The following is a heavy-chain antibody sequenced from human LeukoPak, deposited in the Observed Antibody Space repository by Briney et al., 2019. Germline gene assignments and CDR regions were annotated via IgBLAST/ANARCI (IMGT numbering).Heavy chain of an antibody. Sequence: ASVKVSCKASGYTFTGYYMHWVRQAPGQGLEWMGWMNPNSGKAGYLEKFRGRVIMTRNISINTAYMELSTLTSDDTAIYYCARANWGSDYWGQGTLVTVSS. CDR3: ARANWGSDY. J-gene: IGHJ4*02. CDR2: MNPNSGKA. D-gene: IGHD7-27*01. CDR1: GYTFTGYY. V-gene: IGHV1-8*02.